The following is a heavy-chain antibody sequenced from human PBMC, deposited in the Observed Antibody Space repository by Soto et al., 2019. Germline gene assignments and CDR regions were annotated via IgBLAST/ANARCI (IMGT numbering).Heavy chain of an antibody. CDR1: GYTFTGHY. J-gene: IGHJ5*02. Sequence: ASVKVSCKASGYTFTGHYIHWVRQAPGQGLEWVGWISPYSGDANYEQKFQGRVTMTRDTSKTTAYMELSRLRSDDTAVYYCARNFIATGGRALESLGQGTLVNVSS. CDR3: ARNFIATGGRALES. D-gene: IGHD6-13*01. V-gene: IGHV1-2*02. CDR2: ISPYSGDA.